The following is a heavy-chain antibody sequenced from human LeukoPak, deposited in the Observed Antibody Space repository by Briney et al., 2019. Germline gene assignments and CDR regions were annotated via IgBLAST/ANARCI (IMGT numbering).Heavy chain of an antibody. CDR2: IIPIFGTA. CDR1: GGTFSSYA. D-gene: IGHD5-18*01. Sequence: ASVKVSCKASGGTFSSYAISWVRQAPGQGLEWMGGIIPIFGTANYAQKFQGRVTITADESTSTAYMELSSLRSEDTAVYYCASLPGYSYGYTFDYWGQGTLVTVSS. V-gene: IGHV1-69*13. J-gene: IGHJ4*02. CDR3: ASLPGYSYGYTFDY.